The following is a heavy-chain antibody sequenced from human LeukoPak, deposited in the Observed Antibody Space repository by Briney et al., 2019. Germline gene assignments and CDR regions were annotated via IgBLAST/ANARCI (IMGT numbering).Heavy chain of an antibody. CDR2: ISGTSSHI. CDR3: ASQASSSWYGNWFDP. J-gene: IGHJ5*02. D-gene: IGHD6-13*01. Sequence: GGSLRLSCVASGFTFSSYSMNWVRQAPGKGLEWVSSISGTSSHIYYADSVKGRFTISRDNAKNSLYLQMSGLRAEDTALYYCASQASSSWYGNWFDPWGQGTLVTVSS. V-gene: IGHV3-21*01. CDR1: GFTFSSYS.